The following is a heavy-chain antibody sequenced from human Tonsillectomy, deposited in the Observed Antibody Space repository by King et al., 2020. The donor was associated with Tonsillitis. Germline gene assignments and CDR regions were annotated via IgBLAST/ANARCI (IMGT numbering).Heavy chain of an antibody. V-gene: IGHV3-21*01. CDR1: GFTFSSYS. Sequence: VQLVESGGGLVKPGGSLRLSCAASGFTFSSYSMNWVRQAPGKGLEWVSSISSSSSYIFYADSVKGRFTISRDNAKNSLYLQMNSLRAEDTAVYYCARGGSPGGWYLDYWGQGALGTVSS. J-gene: IGHJ4*02. CDR3: ARGGSPGGWYLDY. D-gene: IGHD6-19*01. CDR2: ISSSSSYI.